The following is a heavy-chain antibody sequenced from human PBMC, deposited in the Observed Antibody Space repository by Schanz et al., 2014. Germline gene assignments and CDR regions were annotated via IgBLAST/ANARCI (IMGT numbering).Heavy chain of an antibody. CDR2: IYLDGST. CDR1: GFTFSTYG. CDR3: ARARGWGAPYYYGMDA. V-gene: IGHV3-NL1*01. J-gene: IGHJ6*02. Sequence: QVQLVESGGGVVQPWGSLRLSCAASGFTFSTYGMHWVRQAPGKGLQWVSCIYLDGSTYYADSVKGRLTISRDTSKNTLYLQINSLRDEDTAVYYCARARGWGAPYYYGMDAWGQGTMVSVSS. D-gene: IGHD3-16*01.